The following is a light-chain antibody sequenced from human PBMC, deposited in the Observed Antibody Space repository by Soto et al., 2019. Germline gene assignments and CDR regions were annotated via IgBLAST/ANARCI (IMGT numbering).Light chain of an antibody. Sequence: DIVSTHSPTTLCLSLGQRASVSWRARQSVSSYLAWYQQKPGQAPRLLIYDASNRATGIPARFSGSGSGTDFTLTISSLEPEDFAVYYCQQRSNWPRTFGQGTKVDIK. CDR2: DAS. J-gene: IGKJ1*01. CDR1: QSVSSY. CDR3: QQRSNWPRT. V-gene: IGKV3-11*01.